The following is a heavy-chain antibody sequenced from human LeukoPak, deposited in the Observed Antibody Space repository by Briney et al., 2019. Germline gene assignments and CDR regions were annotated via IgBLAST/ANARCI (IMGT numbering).Heavy chain of an antibody. CDR3: AREGAMVRGVINFDY. CDR2: ISDDGSNK. V-gene: IGHV3-30-3*01. CDR1: GFTFSSYA. J-gene: IGHJ4*02. D-gene: IGHD3-10*01. Sequence: GRSLRLSCAASGFTFSSYAMHWVRQAPGKGLEGVAVISDDGSNKYYADSVKGRFTISRDNSKNTLYLQMNSLRAEDTAVYYCAREGAMVRGVINFDYWGQGTLVTVSS.